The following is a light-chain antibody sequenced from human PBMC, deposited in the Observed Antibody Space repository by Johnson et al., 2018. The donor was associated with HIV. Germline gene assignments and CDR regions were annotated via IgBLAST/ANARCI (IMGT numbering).Light chain of an antibody. CDR1: ISNIESYF. CDR3: GKWDSSLRTGF. V-gene: IGLV1-51*02. CDR2: EDN. J-gene: IGLJ1*01. Sequence: QSILTQPPSVSAAPGQRVNISCSGNISNIESYFVSWYQQLPGAAPTLLIYEDNKRPSGIPDRFSGSKSGTSATLGITGLQTGDEADYYCGKWDSSLRTGFFGTGTKVTVL.